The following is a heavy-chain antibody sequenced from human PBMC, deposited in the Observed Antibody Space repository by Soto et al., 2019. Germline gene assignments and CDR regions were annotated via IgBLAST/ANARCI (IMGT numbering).Heavy chain of an antibody. J-gene: IGHJ6*02. CDR1: GYKFSNYF. D-gene: IGHD4-17*01. Sequence: GASVKVSCKTSGYKFSNYFIHWVRQAPGQGLQWMGIINPISGGATHAQKFQDRVTLTRDTSASTAYMELSSLRSEDTAVYYCARNTAPADVWGQGTTFTVS. CDR2: INPISGGA. V-gene: IGHV1-46*01. CDR3: ARNTAPADV.